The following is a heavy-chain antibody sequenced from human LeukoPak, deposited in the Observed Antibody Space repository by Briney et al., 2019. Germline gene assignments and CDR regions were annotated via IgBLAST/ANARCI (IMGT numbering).Heavy chain of an antibody. CDR1: GGSISSYY. CDR2: IYTSGST. J-gene: IGHJ3*02. D-gene: IGHD6-13*01. V-gene: IGHV4-4*07. Sequence: PSETLSLTCTVSGGSISSYYWSWIRQPAGKGLEWIGRIYTSGSTNYNPSLKSRVTMSVDTSKNQFSLKLSSVTAADTAVYYCARVGIAAAGSTETSGAFDIWGQGTMVTVSS. CDR3: ARVGIAAAGSTETSGAFDI.